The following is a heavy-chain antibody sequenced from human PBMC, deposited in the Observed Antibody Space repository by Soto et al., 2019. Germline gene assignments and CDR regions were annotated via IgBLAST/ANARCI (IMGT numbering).Heavy chain of an antibody. Sequence: PSETLSLTCAVYGGSFSGYYWSWIRQPPGKGLEWIGEINHSGSTNYNPSLKSRVTISVDTSKNQFSLKLSSVTAADTPVYYCDLGYYDSNSVIALDIWGQGTMVTV. D-gene: IGHD3-22*01. CDR1: GGSFSGYY. CDR3: DLGYYDSNSVIALDI. J-gene: IGHJ3*02. V-gene: IGHV4-34*01. CDR2: INHSGST.